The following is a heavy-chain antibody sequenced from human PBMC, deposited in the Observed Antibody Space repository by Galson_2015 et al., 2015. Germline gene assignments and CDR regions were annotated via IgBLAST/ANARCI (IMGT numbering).Heavy chain of an antibody. D-gene: IGHD6-13*01. CDR1: GGTFSSYS. Sequence: SLKVSCKASGGTFSSYSISWVRQAPGQGLEWMGRINSVLGRANYAHKFQGRVTITADKPRSTVSMDMSSLSPEDTAVYYCARDSPTGYCSSWGVVTGSEDFWGHGTLVTVSS. J-gene: IGHJ4*03. V-gene: IGHV1-69*04. CDR3: ARDSPTGYCSSWGVVTGSEDF. CDR2: INSVLGRA.